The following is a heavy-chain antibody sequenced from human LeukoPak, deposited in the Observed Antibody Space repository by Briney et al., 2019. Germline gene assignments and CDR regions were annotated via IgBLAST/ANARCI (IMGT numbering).Heavy chain of an antibody. CDR1: GYTFTGYY. CDR2: INPNSGGT. Sequence: GASVKVSCKASGYTFTGYYIHWVRQAPGQGLEWMGWINPNSGGTNYAQKFQGRVTMTRDTSISTAYMELSRLRSDDTPVYYCARVFISGSYRDGFDIWGQGTMVTVSS. J-gene: IGHJ3*02. V-gene: IGHV1-2*02. D-gene: IGHD1-26*01. CDR3: ARVFISGSYRDGFDI.